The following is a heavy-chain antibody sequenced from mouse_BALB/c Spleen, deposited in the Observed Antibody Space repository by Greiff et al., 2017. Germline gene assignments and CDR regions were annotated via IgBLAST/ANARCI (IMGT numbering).Heavy chain of an antibody. CDR2: IRNKANGYTT. CDR1: GFTFTDYY. CDR3: ARDSVPMDF. Sequence: EVKLVESGGGLVQPGGSLRLSCATSGFTFTDYYMSWVRQPPGKALEWLGFIRNKANGYTTEYSASVKGRFTISRDNSHSILYLQMNTLRAEDSATYYCARDSVPMDFWGEGTSVTVSS. J-gene: IGHJ4*01. V-gene: IGHV7-3*02.